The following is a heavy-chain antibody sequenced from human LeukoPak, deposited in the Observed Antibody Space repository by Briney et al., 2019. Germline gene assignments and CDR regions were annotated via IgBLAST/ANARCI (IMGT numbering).Heavy chain of an antibody. CDR1: GFTFSSYA. Sequence: PGRSLRLSCAASGFTFSSYAMHGVRQAPGKGVEWVAVISYDGSNKYYDASVKGRFTISGDNAKNSLSLQMSSLRAEDTAVYYCAREDSSSWDNWFDPWGQGTLVTVSS. J-gene: IGHJ5*02. V-gene: IGHV3-30*07. D-gene: IGHD6-13*01. CDR3: AREDSSSWDNWFDP. CDR2: ISYDGSNK.